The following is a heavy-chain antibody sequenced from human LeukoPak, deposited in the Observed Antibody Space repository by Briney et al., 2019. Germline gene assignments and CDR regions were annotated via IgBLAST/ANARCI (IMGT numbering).Heavy chain of an antibody. V-gene: IGHV4-4*07. D-gene: IGHD5-12*01. CDR1: VGSISSYY. Sequence: SETLSLTCTVSVGSISSYYRSWIRQPAGKGLELIGRIHTSGSANYKPSLKSRATISVDTSKNQFSLNLSSVTAADTAVYYCARGWINLDYWGHGTLVTVSS. CDR2: IHTSGSA. J-gene: IGHJ4*01. CDR3: ARGWINLDY.